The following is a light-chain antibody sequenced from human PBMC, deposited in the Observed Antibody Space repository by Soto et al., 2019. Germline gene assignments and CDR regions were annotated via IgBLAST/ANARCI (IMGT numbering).Light chain of an antibody. CDR2: DAS. J-gene: IGKJ1*01. CDR1: QTVSKDY. CDR3: QQCDTSPLT. Sequence: EIVLTQSPGTLSLSPGERATLSCRASQTVSKDYLAWYQQKPGQAPRLLIEDASERSTGIPDRFSGSGSGTDFTLTISGLEPEAVAVYYCQQCDTSPLTFGQGTKVEI. V-gene: IGKV3-20*01.